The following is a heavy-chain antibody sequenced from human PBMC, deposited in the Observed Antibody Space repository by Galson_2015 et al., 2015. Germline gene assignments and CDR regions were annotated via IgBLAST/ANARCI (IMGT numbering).Heavy chain of an antibody. D-gene: IGHD1-26*01. Sequence: ALRLSCAASGFTFSAYSMNWVRQAPGKGLEWIAHISDSSSTIYYADSVKGRFTISSDNAKKSLYLQMNSLRDEDTAVYYCARPPSGNYYFVYWGQGTPVTVSS. J-gene: IGHJ4*02. CDR1: GFTFSAYS. CDR3: ARPPSGNYYFVY. CDR2: ISDSSSTI. V-gene: IGHV3-48*02.